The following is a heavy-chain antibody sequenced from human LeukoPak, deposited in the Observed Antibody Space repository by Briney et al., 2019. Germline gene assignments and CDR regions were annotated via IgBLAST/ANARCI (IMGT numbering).Heavy chain of an antibody. Sequence: SETLSLTCAVYGGSFSDYYWSWIRQPPGKGLEWIGSIYYSGSANYNPSLKSRATISIDTSKNQFSLKLSSVTAADTAVYYCARSSSSSLYFDYWGQGTLVTVSS. CDR1: GGSFSDYY. J-gene: IGHJ4*02. CDR2: IYYSGSA. CDR3: ARSSSSSLYFDY. V-gene: IGHV4-34*11. D-gene: IGHD6-6*01.